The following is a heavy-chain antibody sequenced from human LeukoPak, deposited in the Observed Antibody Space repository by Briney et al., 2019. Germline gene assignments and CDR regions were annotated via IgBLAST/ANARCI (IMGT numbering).Heavy chain of an antibody. CDR2: ISTDGYTT. V-gene: IGHV3-74*01. J-gene: IGHJ4*02. D-gene: IGHD2-15*01. CDR3: VVGGSPGY. CDR1: GFTFSSYW. Sequence: PGGSLRLSCAASGFTFSSYWMHWVRQAPGKGLVWVSRISTDGYTTDYADFVQGRFTASRDNTKNTWSLEMNSLRAEDTAVCYCVVGGSPGYWGQGTLVTVSS.